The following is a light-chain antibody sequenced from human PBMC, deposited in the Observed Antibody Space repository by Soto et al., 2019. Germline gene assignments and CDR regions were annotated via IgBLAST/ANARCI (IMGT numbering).Light chain of an antibody. Sequence: DIEMTQSPSSLSASVGDRVTITCRASQNIITCLNWYQQKPGQAPKFLIYAASSLQSGVPSRSSGSGSGTDFTLTISSLQPEDFATYYCQQSYSTLVTFGQGTKVDIK. J-gene: IGKJ1*01. CDR1: QNIITC. CDR3: QQSYSTLVT. V-gene: IGKV1-39*01. CDR2: AAS.